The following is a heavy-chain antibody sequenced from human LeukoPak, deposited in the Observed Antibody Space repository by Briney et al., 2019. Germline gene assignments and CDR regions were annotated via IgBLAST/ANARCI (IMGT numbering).Heavy chain of an antibody. Sequence: GASVKVSCKASGYTFTSYAFSWVRQTPGQGLEWMGWISAYNGNTNYAQKLQGRVTMTTDTSTSTAYMELRSLRSDDTAVYYCARVGITIFGVVEGDYWGQGTLVTVSS. CDR1: GYTFTSYA. CDR2: ISAYNGNT. CDR3: ARVGITIFGVVEGDY. J-gene: IGHJ4*02. D-gene: IGHD3-3*01. V-gene: IGHV1-18*01.